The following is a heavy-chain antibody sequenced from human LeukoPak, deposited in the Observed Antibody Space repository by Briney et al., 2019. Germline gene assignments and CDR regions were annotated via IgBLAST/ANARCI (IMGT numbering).Heavy chain of an antibody. V-gene: IGHV4-38-2*02. CDR1: GYSISSGYY. CDR2: IYHSGST. CDR3: ASLSQWELLPFDY. J-gene: IGHJ4*02. Sequence: SETLSLTCTVSGYSISSGYYWGWIRQPPGKGLEWIGSIYHSGSTYYNPSLKSRVTISVDTSKNQFSLKLSSVTAADTAVYYCASLSQWELLPFDYWGQGTLVTVSS. D-gene: IGHD1-26*01.